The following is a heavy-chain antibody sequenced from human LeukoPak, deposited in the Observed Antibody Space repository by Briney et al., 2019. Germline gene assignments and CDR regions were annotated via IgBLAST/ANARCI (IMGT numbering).Heavy chain of an antibody. D-gene: IGHD1-1*01. CDR3: ARAPGYGAAYYFDY. V-gene: IGHV3-23*01. CDR2: ISGSGGST. Sequence: GGSLRLSCAASGFTFSSYSMNWVRQAPGKVLEWVSTISGSGGSTFYADSVKGRFTISRDNSKNTLYLQMNSLRAEDTAVYYCARAPGYGAAYYFDYWGQGTLVTVSS. CDR1: GFTFSSYS. J-gene: IGHJ4*02.